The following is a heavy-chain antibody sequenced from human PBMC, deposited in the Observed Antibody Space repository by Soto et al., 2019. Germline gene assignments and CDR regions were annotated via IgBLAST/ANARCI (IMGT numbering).Heavy chain of an antibody. V-gene: IGHV3-53*01. Sequence: GGSLRLSCAASGFTVSSNYMSWVRQAPGKGLEWVSVIYSGGSTYYADSVKGRFTISRDNSKNTLYLQMNSLRAEDTAVYYCASFLTGEDYFDYWGQGTLVTVSS. CDR3: ASFLTGEDYFDY. CDR2: IYSGGST. J-gene: IGHJ4*01. D-gene: IGHD7-27*01. CDR1: GFTVSSNY.